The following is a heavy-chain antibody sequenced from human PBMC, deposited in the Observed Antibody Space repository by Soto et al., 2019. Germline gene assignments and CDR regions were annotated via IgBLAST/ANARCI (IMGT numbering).Heavy chain of an antibody. CDR2: LSGSGDNT. CDR3: AKGRAVGGQRPGPLAS. D-gene: IGHD6-19*01. V-gene: IGHV3-23*01. J-gene: IGHJ1*01. CDR1: GFTFSSYV. Sequence: GGSLRLSCAASGFTFSSYVMSWVRQAPGKGLEWVSALSGSGDNTYYADSVKGRLTISRDNSKNTLYLQMNSLRAEDTALYYCAKGRAVGGQRPGPLASWGQGTLVTVSS.